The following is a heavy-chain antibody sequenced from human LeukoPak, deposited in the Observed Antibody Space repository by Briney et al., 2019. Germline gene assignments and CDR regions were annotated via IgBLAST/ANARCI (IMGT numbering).Heavy chain of an antibody. Sequence: ASVKVSCKASGYTFTSYGISWVRQAPGQGLEWMGWISAYNGNTNYAQKLQGRVTMTTDTSTSTAYMELRSLRSDDTAVYYCARDQVRGAMNPGYGMDVRGKGTTVTVSS. D-gene: IGHD3-10*01. V-gene: IGHV1-18*04. CDR2: ISAYNGNT. J-gene: IGHJ6*04. CDR3: ARDQVRGAMNPGYGMDV. CDR1: GYTFTSYG.